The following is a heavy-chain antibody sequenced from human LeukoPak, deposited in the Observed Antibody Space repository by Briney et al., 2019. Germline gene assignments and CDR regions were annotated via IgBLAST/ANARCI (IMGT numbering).Heavy chain of an antibody. D-gene: IGHD3-22*01. CDR1: GYTFTSYY. J-gene: IGHJ5*02. CDR3: ARQYYYDSSGYPNWFDH. CDR2: INPSGGST. Sequence: ASVKVSCKASGYTFTSYYMHWVRQAPGQGLEWMGIINPSGGSTSYAQRFQGRVTMTRDTSTSAVYMELSSLRSEDTAVYYCARQYYYDSSGYPNWFDHWGQGTLVTVSS. V-gene: IGHV1-46*01.